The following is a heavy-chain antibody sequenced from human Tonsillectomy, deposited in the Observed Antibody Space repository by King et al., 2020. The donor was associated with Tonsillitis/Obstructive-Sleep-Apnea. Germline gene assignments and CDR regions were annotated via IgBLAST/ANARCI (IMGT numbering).Heavy chain of an antibody. D-gene: IGHD1-26*01. J-gene: IGHJ4*02. Sequence: VQLVESGAEVKKPGESLKISCKGSGDSFSSYWIGWVRQMPGKGLEWMGIIYVSDSDTRYSPSFQSQVTISVEKSINTAYLQWSSLQASDTAIYYYASLPTYGSPFDYWGQGTLVTVSS. CDR2: IYVSDSDT. CDR3: ASLPTYGSPFDY. V-gene: IGHV5-51*03. CDR1: GDSFSSYW.